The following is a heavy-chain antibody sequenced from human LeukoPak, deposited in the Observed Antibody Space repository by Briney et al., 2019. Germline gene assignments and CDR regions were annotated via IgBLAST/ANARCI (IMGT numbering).Heavy chain of an antibody. V-gene: IGHV1-69*04. CDR3: ARAVVVVAARSYYYYGMDV. CDR1: GYTFTSYG. D-gene: IGHD2-15*01. J-gene: IGHJ6*02. CDR2: IIPILGIA. Sequence: GASVKVSCKASGYTFTSYGISWVRQAPGQGLEWMGRIIPILGIANYAQKFQGRVTITADKSTSTAYMELSSLRSEDTAVYYCARAVVVVAARSYYYYGMDVWGQGTTVTVSS.